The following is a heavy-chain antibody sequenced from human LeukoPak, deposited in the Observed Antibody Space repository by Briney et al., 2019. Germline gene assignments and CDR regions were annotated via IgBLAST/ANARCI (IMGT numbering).Heavy chain of an antibody. CDR2: ISSSSYI. V-gene: IGHV3-21*01. CDR1: GFTFSSYS. D-gene: IGHD3-10*01. CDR3: ARDILLWFGELAPYGMDV. J-gene: IGHJ6*02. Sequence: GGSLRLSCAASGFTFSSYSMNWVRQAPGKGLEWVSSISSSSYIYYADSVKGRFTISRDNAKNSLYLQMNSLRAEDTAVYYCARDILLWFGELAPYGMDVWGQGTTVTVSS.